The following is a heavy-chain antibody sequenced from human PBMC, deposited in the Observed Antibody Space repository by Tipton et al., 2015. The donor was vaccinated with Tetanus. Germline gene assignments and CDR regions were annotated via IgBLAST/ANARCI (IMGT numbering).Heavy chain of an antibody. CDR1: GGSVNSGGYY. CDR3: AREVYNGGFYSGVDS. V-gene: IGHV4-31*03. J-gene: IGHJ4*02. D-gene: IGHD2-21*01. Sequence: TLSLTCTVSGGSVNSGGYYWTWIRLHPRKGLEYIGYVYNSGTTYYKPSLGRRVTISIDISTNQFSLSLTSVTAADTALYYCAREVYNGGFYSGVDSWGQGPLVTVSS. CDR2: VYNSGTT.